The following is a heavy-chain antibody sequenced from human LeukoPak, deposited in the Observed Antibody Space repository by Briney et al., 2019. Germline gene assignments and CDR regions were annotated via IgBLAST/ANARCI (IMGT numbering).Heavy chain of an antibody. V-gene: IGHV1-46*01. CDR3: ARVGGWDSSAYYLDY. D-gene: IGHD3-22*01. CDR1: GYTFSSYY. Sequence: GASVKVSCKASGYTFSSYYMHWVRQAPGQGLEWMGIINPSSGSTGYAQKFQGRVTMTRDTPTSTVYMELSSLRSEDTAVYYCARVGGWDSSAYYLDYWGQGTLVTVSS. J-gene: IGHJ4*02. CDR2: INPSSGST.